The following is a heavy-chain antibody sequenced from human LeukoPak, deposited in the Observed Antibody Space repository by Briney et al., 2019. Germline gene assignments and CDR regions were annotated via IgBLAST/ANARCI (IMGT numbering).Heavy chain of an antibody. D-gene: IGHD6-13*01. V-gene: IGHV4-31*03. CDR3: ARNIAGESFFDY. CDR2: IYYSGST. Sequence: PSETLSLTCTVSGGSISCGGYCWSWLRQHPGKGLEWIGYIYYSGSTYYNPSLKSRVTISVDTSKNQFSLKLSSVTAADTAVYYCARNIAGESFFDYWGQGTLVTVSS. J-gene: IGHJ4*02. CDR1: GGSISCGGYC.